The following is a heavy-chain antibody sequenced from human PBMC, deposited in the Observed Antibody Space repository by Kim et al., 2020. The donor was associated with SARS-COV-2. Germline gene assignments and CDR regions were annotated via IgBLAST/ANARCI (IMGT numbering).Heavy chain of an antibody. CDR1: GFTFGDYA. J-gene: IGHJ6*02. D-gene: IGHD3-22*01. CDR3: TRNYYGIVVVIPIDYGTDV. CDR2: IRSKAYGGTT. V-gene: IGHV3-49*03. Sequence: GGSLRLSCTASGFTFGDYAMSWFRQAPGKGLEWVGFIRSKAYGGTTEYAASVKGRFTISSDDSKSIAYLQMHSLKTEDTAVYYCTRNYYGIVVVIPIDYGTDVWGQGTTFTVSS.